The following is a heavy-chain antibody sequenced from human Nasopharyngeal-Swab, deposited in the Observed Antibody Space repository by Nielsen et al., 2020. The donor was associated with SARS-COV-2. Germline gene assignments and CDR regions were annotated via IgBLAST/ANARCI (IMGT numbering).Heavy chain of an antibody. Sequence: GGSLRLSCAASGITVSTNYMSWVRQAPGKGLEWVSVVYGGGDTHYAESVKGRFTISRDNSKNTLYLQMNSLRAEDTAVYYCARDRFTDSSGWTGFDFWGQGTLVTVSS. CDR2: VYGGGDT. V-gene: IGHV3-66*01. CDR3: ARDRFTDSSGWTGFDF. CDR1: GITVSTNY. D-gene: IGHD6-19*01. J-gene: IGHJ4*02.